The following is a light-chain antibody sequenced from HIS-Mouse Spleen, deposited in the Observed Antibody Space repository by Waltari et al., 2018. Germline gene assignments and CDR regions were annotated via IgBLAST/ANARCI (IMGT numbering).Light chain of an antibody. J-gene: IGLJ2*01. V-gene: IGLV3-10*01. CDR3: YSTDSSGNHRV. Sequence: SYELTQPPSVSVSPGQTARITCSGDALPKTYAYWYQQKSGQAPVLFIYEDSKRPSGSPGRFSGSSSGTRATLTISGAQVEDEADYYCYSTDSSGNHRVFGGGTKLTVL. CDR2: EDS. CDR1: ALPKTY.